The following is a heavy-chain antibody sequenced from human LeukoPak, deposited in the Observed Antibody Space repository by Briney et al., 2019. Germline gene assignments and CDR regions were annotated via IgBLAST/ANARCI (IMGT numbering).Heavy chain of an antibody. CDR1: GGFFSGYY. Sequence: SETLSLTCAVYGGFFSGYYWSWVRQPPGKGLEWIGEINHSGSTNYNPSLKSRVTISVDTSKNQFSLKLSSVTAADTAVYYCARGHYYDSSGYYVEGYWGQGTLVTVSS. V-gene: IGHV4-34*01. J-gene: IGHJ4*02. D-gene: IGHD3-22*01. CDR3: ARGHYYDSSGYYVEGY. CDR2: INHSGST.